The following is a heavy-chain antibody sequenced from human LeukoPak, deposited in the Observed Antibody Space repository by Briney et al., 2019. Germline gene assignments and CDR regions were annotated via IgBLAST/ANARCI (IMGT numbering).Heavy chain of an antibody. CDR1: GGSISSYY. CDR3: ARVSGVVMATIRLWYFDY. V-gene: IGHV4-59*01. D-gene: IGHD5-24*01. J-gene: IGHJ4*02. Sequence: ASETLSLTCTVSGGSISSYYWSWIRQPPGKGLEWIGYIYYSGSTNYNPSLKSRVTISVDTSKNQFSLKLSSVTAADTAVYYCARVSGVVMATIRLWYFDYWGQGTLVTVSS. CDR2: IYYSGST.